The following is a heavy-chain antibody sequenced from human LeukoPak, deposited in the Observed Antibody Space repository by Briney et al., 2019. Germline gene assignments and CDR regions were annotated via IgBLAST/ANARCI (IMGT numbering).Heavy chain of an antibody. CDR3: AKISWDGRGAFD. Sequence: GGSLRLSCAASGFSFSTYSMSWVRQAPGKGLEWVSSIRGSGADKYYADSVKGRFSISRDNSQDTLSLQMNSLRAEDTAVYYCAKISWDGRGAFDWGRGTLVTVSS. V-gene: IGHV3-23*01. CDR2: IRGSGADK. D-gene: IGHD3-3*02. CDR1: GFSFSTYS. J-gene: IGHJ1*01.